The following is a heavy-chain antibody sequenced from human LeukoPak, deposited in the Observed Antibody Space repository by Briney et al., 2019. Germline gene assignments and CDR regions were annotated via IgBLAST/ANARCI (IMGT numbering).Heavy chain of an antibody. CDR1: GGSISSYY. D-gene: IGHD3-16*01. Sequence: SETLSLTCTVSGGSISSYYWSWIRQPAGKGLEWIGRIYTSGSTNYNPSLKSRVTMPVDTSKNQFSLKLSSVTAADTAVYYCARGGADYDPWDYYGMDVWGQGTTVTVSS. CDR2: IYTSGST. J-gene: IGHJ6*02. CDR3: ARGGADYDPWDYYGMDV. V-gene: IGHV4-4*07.